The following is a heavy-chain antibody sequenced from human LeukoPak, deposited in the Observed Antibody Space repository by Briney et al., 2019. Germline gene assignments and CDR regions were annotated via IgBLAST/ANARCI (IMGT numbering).Heavy chain of an antibody. CDR1: GGSFSGFY. V-gene: IGHV4-34*01. CDR3: ARSIPARHINY. J-gene: IGHJ4*02. D-gene: IGHD6-6*01. CDR2: INHSGST. Sequence: PSETLSLTCAVYGGSFSGFYWNWIRQPPGKGLEWIGEINHSGSTNYNPSLKSRVTISVDTSKNQFSLKLSSVTAADAVVYYCARSIPARHINYWGQGTLVTVSS.